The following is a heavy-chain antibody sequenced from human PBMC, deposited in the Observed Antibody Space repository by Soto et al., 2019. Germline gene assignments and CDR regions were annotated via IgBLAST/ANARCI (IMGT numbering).Heavy chain of an antibody. CDR1: GGSINSYW. D-gene: IGHD6-13*01. V-gene: IGHV4-4*07. J-gene: IGHJ6*02. Sequence: SETLSLTCSVSGGSINSYWWSWIRQPAGKGLEWIGRVYSSGTTDYNPSLNSRATLSVETSKNQFSLKLSSVTAADTAVYYCARRIGSSWYGMDVWGQGTTVTVSS. CDR2: VYSSGTT. CDR3: ARRIGSSWYGMDV.